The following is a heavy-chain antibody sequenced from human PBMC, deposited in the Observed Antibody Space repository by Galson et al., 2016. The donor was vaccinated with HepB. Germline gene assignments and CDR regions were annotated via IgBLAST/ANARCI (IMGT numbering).Heavy chain of an antibody. CDR3: ARLDCGGDCYAFDY. Sequence: SVKVSCKASGYSLTDYSIAWVRQAPGQGLEWMGWISGFNGYTNYAQKFQVRVTMAADTSANTAYMELRSPRSDDTAVYYCARLDCGGDCYAFDYWGQGTLVTVSS. CDR1: GYSLTDYS. V-gene: IGHV1-18*01. CDR2: ISGFNGYT. J-gene: IGHJ4*02. D-gene: IGHD2-21*02.